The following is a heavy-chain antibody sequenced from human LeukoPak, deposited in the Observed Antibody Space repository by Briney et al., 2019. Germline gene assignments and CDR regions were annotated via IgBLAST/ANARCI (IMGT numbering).Heavy chain of an antibody. CDR3: ARDRWGTTNVAFPYYDAFDI. V-gene: IGHV4-61*02. J-gene: IGHJ3*02. CDR1: GGSISSGSYY. Sequence: SETLSLTCTVSGGSISSGSYYWSWIRQPAGKGLEWIGRIYTSGSTNYNPSLKSRVTMSVDTSKNQFSLRVNSVTAADTAVYYCARDRWGTTNVAFPYYDAFDIWGQGTMVTVSS. D-gene: IGHD1-1*01. CDR2: IYTSGST.